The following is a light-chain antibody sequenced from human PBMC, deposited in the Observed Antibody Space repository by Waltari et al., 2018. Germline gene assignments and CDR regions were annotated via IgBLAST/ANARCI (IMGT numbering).Light chain of an antibody. Sequence: QSALTQPASVSGSPGQSITISCTGTSSDVGTYNLVSWYPQHPGEAPKPLIYEATKRPSGVSNRFSASKSGNTASLTISGLQVEDEADYYCCSYATIGTLYVFGTGTKVTVL. CDR2: EAT. V-gene: IGLV2-23*01. CDR1: SSDVGTYNL. J-gene: IGLJ1*01. CDR3: CSYATIGTLYV.